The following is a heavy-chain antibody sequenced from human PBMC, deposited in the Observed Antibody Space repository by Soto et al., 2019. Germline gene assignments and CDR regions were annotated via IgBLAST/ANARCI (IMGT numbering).Heavy chain of an antibody. J-gene: IGHJ3*02. CDR3: ASIVDAWYCSGGSCYSNGDDAFDI. CDR2: MNPNSGKT. Sequence: GASVKVSCKASGYTLNSYDIQLVRQAPWQRPERMGWMNPNSGKTGYAQKFQGRVTMTRNTSISTAYMELSSLRSEDTAVYYCASIVDAWYCSGGSCYSNGDDAFDIWGQGTMVTVS. V-gene: IGHV1-8*01. D-gene: IGHD2-15*01. CDR1: GYTLNSYD.